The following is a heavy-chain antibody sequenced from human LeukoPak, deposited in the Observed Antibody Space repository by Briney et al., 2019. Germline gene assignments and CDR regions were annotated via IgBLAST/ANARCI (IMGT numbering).Heavy chain of an antibody. CDR1: GGTFNNYA. J-gene: IGHJ4*02. Sequence: SVKVSCKASGGTFNNYAISWVRQAPGQGLEWIGRIIPIFGTADYAQKFQGRVTVTTDESTSTAYMELSRLRSEDTVVYYCARSGSYPNYYFDYWGQGTLVTVSS. V-gene: IGHV1-69*05. CDR2: IIPIFGTA. D-gene: IGHD1-26*01. CDR3: ARSGSYPNYYFDY.